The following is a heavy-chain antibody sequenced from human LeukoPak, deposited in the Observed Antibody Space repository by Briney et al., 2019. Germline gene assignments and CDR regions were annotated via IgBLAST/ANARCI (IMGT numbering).Heavy chain of an antibody. CDR1: GFTFSSYA. Sequence: PGGSLRLSCAASGFTFSSYAMSWVRQAPGKGLEWVSGISGSGDNTYYADSVKGRFTISRDNAKNSLYLQMNSLRAEDTALYYCARDAPVGATTVAAFDIWGQGTMVTVSS. CDR3: ARDAPVGATTVAAFDI. CDR2: ISGSGDNT. D-gene: IGHD1-26*01. V-gene: IGHV3-23*01. J-gene: IGHJ3*02.